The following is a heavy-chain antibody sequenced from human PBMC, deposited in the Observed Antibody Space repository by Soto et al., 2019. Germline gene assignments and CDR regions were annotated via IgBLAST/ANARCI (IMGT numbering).Heavy chain of an antibody. D-gene: IGHD6-19*01. Sequence: GASVKVSCKASGGTLSSYAISWVRQAPGQGLEWMGGIIPIFGTANYAQKFQGRVTITADESTSTAYMELSSLRSEDTAVYYCARAVRSGWISSGPHAFDIWGQGTMVTVSS. J-gene: IGHJ3*02. V-gene: IGHV1-69*13. CDR3: ARAVRSGWISSGPHAFDI. CDR2: IIPIFGTA. CDR1: GGTLSSYA.